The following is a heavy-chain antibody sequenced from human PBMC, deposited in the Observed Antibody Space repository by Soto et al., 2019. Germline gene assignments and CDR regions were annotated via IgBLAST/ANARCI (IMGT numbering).Heavy chain of an antibody. V-gene: IGHV4-59*01. Sequence: PSETLSLTCTVSGGSISSYYWSWIRQPAGKGLEWIGYIYYSGSANYNPSLKSRVTISVDTSKNQFSLKLSSVTAADTAVYYYARDFGGGYYDRSGYFSAFDIWGQGTMVTVSS. CDR1: GGSISSYY. CDR3: ARDFGGGYYDRSGYFSAFDI. D-gene: IGHD3-22*01. CDR2: IYYSGSA. J-gene: IGHJ3*02.